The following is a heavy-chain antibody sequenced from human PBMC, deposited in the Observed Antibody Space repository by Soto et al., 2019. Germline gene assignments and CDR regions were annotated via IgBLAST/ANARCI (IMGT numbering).Heavy chain of an antibody. J-gene: IGHJ5*02. CDR1: GGSFSGYY. V-gene: IGHV4-34*01. Sequence: QVQLQQWGAGLLKPSETLSLTCAVYGGSFSGYYWSWIRQPPGKGLEWIGEINHSGSTNYNPSLKSRVTISVDTSKNQFSLKLSSVTAADTAVCYCASLDRHYGSGSYLNWFDPWGQGTLVTVSS. CDR2: INHSGST. CDR3: ASLDRHYGSGSYLNWFDP. D-gene: IGHD3-10*01.